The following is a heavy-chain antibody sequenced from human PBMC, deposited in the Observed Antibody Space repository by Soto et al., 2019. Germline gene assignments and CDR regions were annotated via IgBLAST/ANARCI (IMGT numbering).Heavy chain of an antibody. CDR1: GFTFSSYA. Sequence: XESLSLSCAASGFTFSSYAMSWVRQAPGKGLEWVSAISGSGGSTYYADSVKGRFTISRDNSKNTLYLQMNSLRAEDTAVYYCARKVLWFGTNWFDPWGQGTLVTVSS. CDR2: ISGSGGST. V-gene: IGHV3-23*01. J-gene: IGHJ5*02. CDR3: ARKVLWFGTNWFDP. D-gene: IGHD3-10*01.